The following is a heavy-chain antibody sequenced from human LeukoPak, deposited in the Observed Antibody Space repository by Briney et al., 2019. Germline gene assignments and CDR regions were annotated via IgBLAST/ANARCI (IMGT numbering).Heavy chain of an antibody. CDR3: ARGISSLSSGWYANYFDY. CDR2: IYSGGST. V-gene: IGHV3-53*01. J-gene: IGHJ4*02. Sequence: GGSLRLSCAASGFTVSSNYMSWVRQAPGKGLEWVSVIYSGGSTYYADSVKGRFTISRDNSKNTLYLQMNSLRAEDTAVYYCARGISSLSSGWYANYFDYWGQGTLVSVSS. D-gene: IGHD6-19*01. CDR1: GFTVSSNY.